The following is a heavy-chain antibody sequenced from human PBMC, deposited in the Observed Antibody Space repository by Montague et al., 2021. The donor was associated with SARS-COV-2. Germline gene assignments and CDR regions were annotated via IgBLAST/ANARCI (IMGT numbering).Heavy chain of an antibody. CDR2: IHFTGTT. CDR1: GASINNSPYY. Sequence: SETLSLTCSVAGASINNSPYYWGWIRQTPGKGLEWIASIHFTGTTYYKPSLKSRVTISVDTSKNQFSLKLTSLTAADTAIYFCARDRNDGYDRFLDYWGQGTLVTVSS. V-gene: IGHV4-39*07. D-gene: IGHD5-12*01. J-gene: IGHJ4*02. CDR3: ARDRNDGYDRFLDY.